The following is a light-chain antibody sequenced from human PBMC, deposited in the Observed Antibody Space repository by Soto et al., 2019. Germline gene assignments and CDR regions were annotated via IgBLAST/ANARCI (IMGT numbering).Light chain of an antibody. V-gene: IGLV4-69*01. CDR2: LNSDGSH. J-gene: IGLJ3*02. Sequence: QAVVTQSPSASASLGASVKLTCTLSSGHSSYAIAWHQQQPEKGPRYLMKLNSDGSHSKGDGIPDRFSGSSSGAERYLTISSLQSEDEADYYCQIWGTGKNWVFGGGTQLTVL. CDR1: SGHSSYA. CDR3: QIWGTGKNWV.